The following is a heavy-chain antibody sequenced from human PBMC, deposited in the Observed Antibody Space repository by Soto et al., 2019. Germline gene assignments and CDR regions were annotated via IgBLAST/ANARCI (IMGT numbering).Heavy chain of an antibody. Sequence: ASVKVSCKASGYTFTSYGISWVRQAPGQGLEWMGWISAYNGNTNYAQKLQGRVTMTTDTSTSTAYMELRSLRSDDTAVYYCARDGLNNYYDSSGYPSPGAFDIWGQGXMVTV. CDR3: ARDGLNNYYDSSGYPSPGAFDI. D-gene: IGHD3-22*01. V-gene: IGHV1-18*01. J-gene: IGHJ3*02. CDR2: ISAYNGNT. CDR1: GYTFTSYG.